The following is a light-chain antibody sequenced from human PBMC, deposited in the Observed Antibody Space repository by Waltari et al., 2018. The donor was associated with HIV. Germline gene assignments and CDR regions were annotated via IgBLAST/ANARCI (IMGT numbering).Light chain of an antibody. CDR3: QQYNNWPYT. CDR1: QSVSSN. CDR2: GAS. Sequence: ATLSCRASQSVSSNLAWYQQKPVQAPRLLIYGASTRATGIPARFSGSGSGTEFTLTISSLQSEDFAVYYCQQYNNWPYTFGQGTKLEIK. V-gene: IGKV3-15*01. J-gene: IGKJ2*01.